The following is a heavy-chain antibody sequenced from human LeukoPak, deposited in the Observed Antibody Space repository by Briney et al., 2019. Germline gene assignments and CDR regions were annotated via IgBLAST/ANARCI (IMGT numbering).Heavy chain of an antibody. CDR3: AKKEPRDYVWGSCGAFDI. D-gene: IGHD3-16*01. Sequence: QAGGSLRLSCAASGFTFSSYAMSWVRQAPGKGLEWVSAISGSGGSTYYADSVKGRFTISRDNSKNTLYLQMNSLRAEDTAVYYCAKKEPRDYVWGSCGAFDIWGQGTMVTVSS. V-gene: IGHV3-23*01. CDR1: GFTFSSYA. CDR2: ISGSGGST. J-gene: IGHJ3*02.